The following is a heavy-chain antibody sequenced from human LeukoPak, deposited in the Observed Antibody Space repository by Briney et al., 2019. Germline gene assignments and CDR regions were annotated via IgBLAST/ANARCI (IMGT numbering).Heavy chain of an antibody. CDR3: ARDHEGGGYSYGCYDY. V-gene: IGHV3-20*04. J-gene: IGHJ4*02. Sequence: PGGSPRLSCAASGFTFDDYGMSWVRQAPGKGLEWVSGINWNGGSTGYADSVKGRFTISRDNAKNSLYLQMNSLRAEDTALYYCARDHEGGGYSYGCYDYWGQGTLVTVSS. CDR1: GFTFDDYG. D-gene: IGHD5-18*01. CDR2: INWNGGST.